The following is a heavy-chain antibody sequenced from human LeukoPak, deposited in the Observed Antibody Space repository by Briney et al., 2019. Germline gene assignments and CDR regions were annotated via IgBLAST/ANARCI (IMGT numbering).Heavy chain of an antibody. Sequence: ASVKVSCKASGGTFSSYAISWVRQAPGQGLEWMGWINPNSGGTNYAQKFQGRVTMTRGTSISTAYMELSRLRSDDTAVYYCARVGSRMVYADYWGQGTLVTVSS. CDR3: ARVGSRMVYADY. V-gene: IGHV1-2*02. CDR1: GGTFSSYA. D-gene: IGHD2-8*01. J-gene: IGHJ4*02. CDR2: INPNSGGT.